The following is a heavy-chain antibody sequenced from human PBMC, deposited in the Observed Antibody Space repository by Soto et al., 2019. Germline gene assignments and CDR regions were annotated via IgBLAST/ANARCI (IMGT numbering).Heavy chain of an antibody. J-gene: IGHJ5*02. CDR2: IKSKTDGGTT. Sequence: EVQLVESGGGVVKPGGSLRLSCAASGFTFSNAWMSWVRQAPGKGLEWVGRIKSKTDGGTTDYAAPVKGRVTISRDDSKNTLYLQMNSLKTDDTAVYYCTTPEKRFGEFDPWGQGTLVTVSS. V-gene: IGHV3-15*01. CDR1: GFTFSNAW. D-gene: IGHD3-10*01. CDR3: TTPEKRFGEFDP.